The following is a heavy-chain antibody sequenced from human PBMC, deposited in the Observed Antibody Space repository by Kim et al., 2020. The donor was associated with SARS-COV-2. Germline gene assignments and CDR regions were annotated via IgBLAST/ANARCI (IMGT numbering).Heavy chain of an antibody. CDR3: ARVDIYGSGLFDP. V-gene: IGHV1-69*01. D-gene: IGHD3-10*01. Sequence: YAQKFQGRVTITADESTSTAYMELSSLRSEDTAVYYCARVDIYGSGLFDPWGQGTLVTVSS. J-gene: IGHJ5*02.